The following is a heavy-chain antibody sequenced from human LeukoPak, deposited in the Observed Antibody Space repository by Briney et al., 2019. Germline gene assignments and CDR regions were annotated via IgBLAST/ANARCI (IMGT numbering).Heavy chain of an antibody. J-gene: IGHJ5*02. D-gene: IGHD5-18*01. V-gene: IGHV4-30-2*01. CDR3: ARALSQQLDSWFDP. Sequence: KTSAILSLTCAFSYSSISCCGYSWSWIRQPPRKGLERIGYFYHSGGTNYSPSFKSRVTISVDRSKNPFSLKLSSVTAADTAVYYCARALSQQLDSWFDPWGQGTLVTVSS. CDR2: FYHSGGT. CDR1: YSSISCCGYS.